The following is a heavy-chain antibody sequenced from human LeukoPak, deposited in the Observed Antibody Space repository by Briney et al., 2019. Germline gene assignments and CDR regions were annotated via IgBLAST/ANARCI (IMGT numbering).Heavy chain of an antibody. D-gene: IGHD6-13*01. CDR3: AKGVASSWYLRYFDY. V-gene: IGHV3-23*01. CDR2: ISGSGGST. Sequence: GGSLRLSCAASGFTFSNYAMSWFRQAPGKGLEWVSGISGSGGSTYYADSVKGRFTISRDNSKNTLYLQMNSLRAEDTAVYYCAKGVASSWYLRYFDYWGQGTLVTVSS. J-gene: IGHJ4*02. CDR1: GFTFSNYA.